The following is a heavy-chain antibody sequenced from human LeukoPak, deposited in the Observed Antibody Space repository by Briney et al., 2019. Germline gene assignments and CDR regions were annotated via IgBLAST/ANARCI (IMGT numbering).Heavy chain of an antibody. CDR2: ISYDGITT. V-gene: IGHV3-30-3*01. D-gene: IGHD3-10*01. CDR3: AKGQDYALWFGEPLEY. CDR1: GFSFSTYA. J-gene: IGHJ4*02. Sequence: GGSLRLSCAASGFSFSTYAMYWVRQAPGKGLECVALISYDGITTYYADSVKGRFTISTDTSKSTLFLQMNSLISEDTAVYYCAKGQDYALWFGEPLEYGGQGTLVTVSS.